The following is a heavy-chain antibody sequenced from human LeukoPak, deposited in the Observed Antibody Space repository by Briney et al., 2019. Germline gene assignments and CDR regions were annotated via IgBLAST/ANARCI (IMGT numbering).Heavy chain of an antibody. D-gene: IGHD3-16*01. CDR3: ARALGVGYDDY. Sequence: SETLSLTCTVSGGSISSYYWSWIRQLPGKGLEWIGYIYYSGSTNYNPSLKSRVTISVDTSKNQFSLKLSSVTAADTAVYYCARALGVGYDDYWGQGTLVTVSS. CDR2: IYYSGST. J-gene: IGHJ4*02. V-gene: IGHV4-59*01. CDR1: GGSISSYY.